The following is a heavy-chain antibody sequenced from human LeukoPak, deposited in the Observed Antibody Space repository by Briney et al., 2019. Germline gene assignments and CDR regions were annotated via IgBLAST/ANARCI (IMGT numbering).Heavy chain of an antibody. J-gene: IGHJ6*03. CDR2: IRSKAYGGTT. CDR3: ARDRLVAGYHYYMDV. Sequence: GGSLRLSCTASGFTFGDYAMSWVRQAPGKGLEWVGFIRSKAYGGTTEYAASVKDRFSISRDDSKSIAYLQMNSLKTEDTAVYYCARDRLVAGYHYYMDVWGKGTTVTVSS. CDR1: GFTFGDYA. V-gene: IGHV3-49*04. D-gene: IGHD2-2*01.